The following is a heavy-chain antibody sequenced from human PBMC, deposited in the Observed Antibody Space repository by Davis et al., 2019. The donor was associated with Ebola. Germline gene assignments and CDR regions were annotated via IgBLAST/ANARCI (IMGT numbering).Heavy chain of an antibody. Sequence: MPSETLSLTCVVSGGSISSSNWRRWARQPPGKGLEWIGETYQSGTSNYNQALKSQLTISIDKSKNQFSLKLTSVAAADTAVYYCARDYYDSSGYLWYFDPWGRGTLVTVSS. CDR2: TYQSGTS. D-gene: IGHD3-22*01. CDR1: GGSISSSNW. V-gene: IGHV4/OR15-8*01. CDR3: ARDYYDSSGYLWYFDP. J-gene: IGHJ2*01.